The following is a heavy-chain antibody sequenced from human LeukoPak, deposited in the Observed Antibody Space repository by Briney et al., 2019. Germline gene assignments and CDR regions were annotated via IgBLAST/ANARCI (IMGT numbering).Heavy chain of an antibody. J-gene: IGHJ6*03. D-gene: IGHD3-10*01. Sequence: GGSLRLSCAASGFTFSSYWMHWVRQAPGKGLVWVSRINSDGTTTAYADSVKGRFTISRDNAKNTLYLQMNSLRAEDTAVYYCAREKFRGVSVMDVWGKGTTVTVSS. CDR1: GFTFSSYW. V-gene: IGHV3-74*01. CDR3: AREKFRGVSVMDV. CDR2: INSDGTTT.